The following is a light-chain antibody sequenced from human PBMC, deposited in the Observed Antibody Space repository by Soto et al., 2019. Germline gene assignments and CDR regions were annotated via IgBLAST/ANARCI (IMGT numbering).Light chain of an antibody. CDR1: QSVSSSC. CDR3: QQYGSSTWT. J-gene: IGKJ1*01. Sequence: EIVLTQSPGTLSLSPGERATLSFRASQSVSSSCLAWYQQKPGQAPRLLIYGASSRATGIPDRFSGSGSGTDFTLTISRLEPEDFAVYYCQQYGSSTWTFGQGTKVDI. V-gene: IGKV3-20*01. CDR2: GAS.